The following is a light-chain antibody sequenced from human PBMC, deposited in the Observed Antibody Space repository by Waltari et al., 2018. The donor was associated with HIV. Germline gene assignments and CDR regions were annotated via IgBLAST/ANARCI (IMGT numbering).Light chain of an antibody. CDR3: VLYMGSGVWV. J-gene: IGLJ3*02. CDR2: STN. V-gene: IGLV8-61*01. Sequence: QTVVTQEPSFSVSPGGTVTLTCDLSSGPGSTSYSPRCDQQTPCQAQRPPLYSTNSRSSGVPDRFSGSILGNKAALTLTGAQADDESDYYCVLYMGSGVWVFGGGTKLTVL. CDR1: SGPGSTSYS.